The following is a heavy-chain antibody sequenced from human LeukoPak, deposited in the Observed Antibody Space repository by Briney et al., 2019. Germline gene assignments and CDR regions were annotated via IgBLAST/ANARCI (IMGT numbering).Heavy chain of an antibody. J-gene: IGHJ4*02. CDR2: IWYDGSNK. CDR3: AREYDSLDY. D-gene: IGHD2-15*01. CDR1: GFTFSSYA. Sequence: PGGSLRLSCAASGFTFSSYAMSWVRQAPGKGLEWVAVIWYDGSNKYYADSVKGRFTISRDNSKNTLYLQMNSLRAEDTAVYYCAREYDSLDYWGQGTLVTVSS. V-gene: IGHV3-33*08.